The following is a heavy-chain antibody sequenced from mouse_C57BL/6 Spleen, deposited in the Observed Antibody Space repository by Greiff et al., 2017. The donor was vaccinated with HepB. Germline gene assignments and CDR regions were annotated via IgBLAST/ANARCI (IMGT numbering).Heavy chain of an antibody. J-gene: IGHJ2*01. CDR2: IWSGGST. CDR3: ARNKGWDDLYYFDY. CDR1: GFSLTSYG. Sequence: VHLVESGPGLVQPSQSLSITCTVSGFSLTSYGVHWVRQSPGKGLEWLGVIWSGGSTDYNAAFISRLSISKDNSKSQVFFKMNSLQADDTAIYYCARNKGWDDLYYFDYWGQGTTLTVSS. D-gene: IGHD3-3*01. V-gene: IGHV2-2*01.